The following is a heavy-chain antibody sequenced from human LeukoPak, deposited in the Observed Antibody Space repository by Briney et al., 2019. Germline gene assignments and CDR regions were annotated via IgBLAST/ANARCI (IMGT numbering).Heavy chain of an antibody. CDR2: IIPILGIA. CDR1: GYTFTSYG. J-gene: IGHJ6*02. Sequence: ASVKVSCKVSGYTFTSYGISWVRQAPGQGLEWMGRIIPILGIANYAQKFQGRVTITADKSTSTAYMELSSLRSEDTAVYYCARDTGGGYYYYGMDVWGQGTTVTVSS. V-gene: IGHV1-69*04. D-gene: IGHD2-15*01. CDR3: ARDTGGGYYYYGMDV.